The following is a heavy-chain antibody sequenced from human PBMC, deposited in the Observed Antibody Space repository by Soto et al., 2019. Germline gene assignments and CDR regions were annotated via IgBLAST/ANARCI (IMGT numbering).Heavy chain of an antibody. CDR1: GDSVSGNTAS. V-gene: IGHV6-1*01. CDR2: TYFRSKWYN. Sequence: SQTLALTCAISGDSVSGNTASLNWIRQSPSRGLEWLGRTYFRSKWYNDYAVSVKSRIIINPDTSNNQFSLQLNSVTPDDTAVYFCARGDNLGPKTGYAFDPWGQGIMVTVS. J-gene: IGHJ5*02. D-gene: IGHD5-12*01. CDR3: ARGDNLGPKTGYAFDP.